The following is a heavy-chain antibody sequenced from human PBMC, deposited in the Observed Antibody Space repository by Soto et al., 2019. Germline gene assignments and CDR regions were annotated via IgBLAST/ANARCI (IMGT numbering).Heavy chain of an antibody. D-gene: IGHD2-15*01. J-gene: IGHJ5*02. CDR1: GFTFSSYG. CDR3: ARERLVTANWFDP. Sequence: PGGSLRLSCAASGFTFSSYGMHWVRQAPGKGLEWVAVIWYDGSNKYYADSVKGRFTISRDNSKNTLYLQMNSLRAEDTAVYYCARERLVTANWFDPWGQGXLVTVYS. V-gene: IGHV3-33*01. CDR2: IWYDGSNK.